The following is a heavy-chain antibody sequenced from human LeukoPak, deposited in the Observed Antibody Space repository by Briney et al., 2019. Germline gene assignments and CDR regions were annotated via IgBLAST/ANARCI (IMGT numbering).Heavy chain of an antibody. CDR2: INSNGGST. Sequence: GGSLRLSCAASGFTFDDYGMSWVRQAPGKGLEWVSGINSNGGSTGYADSVKGRFTISRDNAKNSLYLQMNSLRAEDTALYYCARGYYDSSGYLYYYYGMDVWGQGTTVTVSS. CDR3: ARGYYDSSGYLYYYYGMDV. D-gene: IGHD3-22*01. J-gene: IGHJ6*02. V-gene: IGHV3-20*04. CDR1: GFTFDDYG.